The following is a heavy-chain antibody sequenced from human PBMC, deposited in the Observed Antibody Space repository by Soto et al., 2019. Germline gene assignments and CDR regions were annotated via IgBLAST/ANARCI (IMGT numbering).Heavy chain of an antibody. Sequence: GGSLRLSCAASGFTFSSYAMHWVRQAPGKGLEWVAVISYDGSNKYYADSVKARFTISRDNSKNTLYLQMNSLRAEDTAVYYCSNYDFWSGSTRAYYYGMDVWGQGTTVTVSS. D-gene: IGHD3-3*01. J-gene: IGHJ6*02. CDR3: SNYDFWSGSTRAYYYGMDV. CDR1: GFTFSSYA. V-gene: IGHV3-30-3*01. CDR2: ISYDGSNK.